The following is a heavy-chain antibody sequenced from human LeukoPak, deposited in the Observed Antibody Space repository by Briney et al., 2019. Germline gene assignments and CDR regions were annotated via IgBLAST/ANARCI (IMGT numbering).Heavy chain of an antibody. CDR1: GGTFSSYA. Sequence: PVKVSCKASGGTFSSYAISWVRQAPGQGLEWMGRIIPILGIANYAQKFQGRVTITADKSTSTAYMELSSLRSEDTAVYYCARSIAAAGVRYGMDVWGQGTTVTVSS. J-gene: IGHJ6*02. CDR3: ARSIAAAGVRYGMDV. D-gene: IGHD6-13*01. CDR2: IIPILGIA. V-gene: IGHV1-69*04.